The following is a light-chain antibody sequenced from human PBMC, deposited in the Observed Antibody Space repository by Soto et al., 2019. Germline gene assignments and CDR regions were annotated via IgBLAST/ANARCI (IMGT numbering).Light chain of an antibody. CDR2: GAS. CDR3: QPYVKWPRLP. V-gene: IGKV3-15*01. J-gene: IGKJ4*01. CDR1: QSVGSD. Sequence: EIAMTNYEETLSFSPGERATLSCRTSQSVGSDLAWYQQNPGQAPRLLIYGASTRATGIPARFSGSGSGTEFTLTISSLQSEDFAVYYCQPYVKWPRLPFGGGAMVDI.